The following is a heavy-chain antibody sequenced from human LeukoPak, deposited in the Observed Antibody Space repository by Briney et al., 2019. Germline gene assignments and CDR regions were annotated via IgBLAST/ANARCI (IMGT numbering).Heavy chain of an antibody. CDR2: IYYSGST. J-gene: IGHJ4*02. V-gene: IGHV4-39*07. CDR1: GGSIRSSSHY. Sequence: SETVSLTCTVSGGSIRSSSHYWGWIRQPPGKGLEWIGSIYYSGSTSYNPSLKSRVTISVDTSKNQFSLKLSSVTAADTAVYYCARDHGYGSGSYVLEYWGQGTLVTVSS. CDR3: ARDHGYGSGSYVLEY. D-gene: IGHD3-10*01.